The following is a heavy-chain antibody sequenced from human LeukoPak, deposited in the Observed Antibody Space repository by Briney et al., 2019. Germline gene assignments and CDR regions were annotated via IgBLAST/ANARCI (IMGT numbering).Heavy chain of an antibody. Sequence: GGSLRLSCVASGFTVSSNYMSWVRQAPGKGLEWVSDIYSGGSTYYADSVKGRFTISRDNSKNTLYLQMNSLRAEDTAVYYCARDGGYSGYDSEGPYYYYYMDVWGKGTTVTVSS. J-gene: IGHJ6*03. CDR2: IYSGGST. D-gene: IGHD5-12*01. CDR1: GFTVSSNY. V-gene: IGHV3-66*02. CDR3: ARDGGYSGYDSEGPYYYYYMDV.